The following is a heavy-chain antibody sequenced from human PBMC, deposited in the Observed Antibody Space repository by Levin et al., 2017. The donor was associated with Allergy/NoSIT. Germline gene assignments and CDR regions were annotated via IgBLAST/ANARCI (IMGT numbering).Heavy chain of an antibody. Sequence: SCAASGFTFSAYPMYWVRQAPGKGLEYVSGTSSNGGSAYYASSVKGRFTISRDNSKNTLYLQMGSLRAEDMAVYYCARGPHLTVAPISNSWFDPWGQGTLVTVSS. CDR3: ARGPHLTVAPISNSWFDP. D-gene: IGHD5-12*01. CDR1: GFTFSAYP. J-gene: IGHJ5*02. CDR2: TSSNGGSA. V-gene: IGHV3-64*01.